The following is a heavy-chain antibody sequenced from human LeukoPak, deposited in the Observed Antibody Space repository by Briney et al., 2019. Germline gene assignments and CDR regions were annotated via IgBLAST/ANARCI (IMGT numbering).Heavy chain of an antibody. CDR2: IYSGGST. V-gene: IGHV3-53*01. CDR1: GFTVSSNY. D-gene: IGHD3-10*01. Sequence: PGGSLRLSCAASGFTVSSNYMSWVRQAPGKGLEWVSVIYSGGSTYYADSVKGRFTISRDNSKNTLYLQMNSLRAEDTAVYYCARDYYGSGSYNDYWGQGTLVTVSS. J-gene: IGHJ4*02. CDR3: ARDYYGSGSYNDY.